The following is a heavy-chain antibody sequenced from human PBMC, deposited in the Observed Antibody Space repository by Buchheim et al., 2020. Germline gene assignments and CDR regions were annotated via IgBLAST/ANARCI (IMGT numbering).Heavy chain of an antibody. CDR1: GGSISSYY. CDR3: ARMLGGDCYYDY. V-gene: IGHV4-59*01. D-gene: IGHD2-21*02. CDR2: IYYSGST. J-gene: IGHJ4*02. Sequence: QVQLQESGPGLVKPSETLSLTCTVSGGSISSYYWSWIRQPPGKGLEWIGYIYYSGSTNYNPSFKSRVTISVDTSKNQFSLKLSSVTAADTAVYYCARMLGGDCYYDYWGQGTL.